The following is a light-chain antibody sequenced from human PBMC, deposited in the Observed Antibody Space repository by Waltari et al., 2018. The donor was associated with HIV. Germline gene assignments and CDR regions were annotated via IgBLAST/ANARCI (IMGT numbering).Light chain of an antibody. CDR1: RSDAGGSNY. CDR3: SSHAGSKVV. CDR2: DVI. J-gene: IGLJ2*01. Sequence: QSALTQPPSASGSPGQSVTLSCTGPRSDAGGSNYVSWHHKHPGKAPKLMIYDVIKRPSGVPDRFSGSKSGNTASLTVSGLQPEDEADYYCSSHAGSKVVFGGGTRLTVL. V-gene: IGLV2-8*01.